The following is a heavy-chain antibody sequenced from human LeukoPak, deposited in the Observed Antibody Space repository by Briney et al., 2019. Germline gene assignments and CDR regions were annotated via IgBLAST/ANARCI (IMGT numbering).Heavy chain of an antibody. CDR2: ISGNNGDT. V-gene: IGHV1-18*04. Sequence: ASVKVSCKTSGYTFTSYGITWVRQAPGQGLEWLGWISGNNGDTSYAHNVDGRVTMTTDTSTSTGYMELRSLSYDDTAVYYCARTSITMVSSTWGQGTLVIVSS. D-gene: IGHD3-10*01. CDR3: ARTSITMVSST. J-gene: IGHJ4*02. CDR1: GYTFTSYG.